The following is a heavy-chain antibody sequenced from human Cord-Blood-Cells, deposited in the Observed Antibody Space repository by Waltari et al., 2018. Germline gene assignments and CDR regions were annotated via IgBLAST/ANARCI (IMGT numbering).Heavy chain of an antibody. CDR3: ARGEFSIAARYYYYYYMDV. V-gene: IGHV1-69*01. D-gene: IGHD6-25*01. CDR2: IIPIFGTA. J-gene: IGHJ6*03. Sequence: HGLAWMGGIIPIFGTANYAQKFQGRVTITADESTSTAYMELSSLSAEDTAVYYCARGEFSIAARYYYYYYMDVWGKGTTVTVSS.